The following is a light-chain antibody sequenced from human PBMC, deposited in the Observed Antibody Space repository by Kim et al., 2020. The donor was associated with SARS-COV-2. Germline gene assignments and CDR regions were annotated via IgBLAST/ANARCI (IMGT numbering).Light chain of an antibody. J-gene: IGKJ2*02. Sequence: EIVLTQSPGTLSLSPGERATLSCRASQSVSNNYLAWYQQKPGQAPRLLIYGASSRATGIPDRFSGSGSGTDFTLTISRLESEDFAVYYCQQYDTSPSCTFGQGTRLEF. CDR2: GAS. CDR1: QSVSNNY. CDR3: QQYDTSPSCT. V-gene: IGKV3-20*01.